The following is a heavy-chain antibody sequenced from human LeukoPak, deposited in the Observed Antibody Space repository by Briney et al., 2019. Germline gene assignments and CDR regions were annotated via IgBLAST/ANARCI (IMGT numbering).Heavy chain of an antibody. CDR1: GGTFGDYG. CDR2: INWDGTNT. D-gene: IGHD1-20*01. CDR3: VKDLSSNWLSFDY. Sequence: GGSLRLSCVASGGTFGDYGMSWVRQPPGKGLEWVSGINWDGTNTHYADSVKGRFTIARDNAENSLYLQMNNLRDVDTAFYYCVKDLSSNWLSFDYWGRGTLVTVSS. J-gene: IGHJ4*02. V-gene: IGHV3-20*04.